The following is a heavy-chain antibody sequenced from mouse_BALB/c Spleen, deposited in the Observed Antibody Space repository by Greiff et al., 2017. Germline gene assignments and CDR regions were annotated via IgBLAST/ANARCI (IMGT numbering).Heavy chain of an antibody. J-gene: IGHJ3*01. CDR3: ARRSSYYRYDGAWFAY. CDR2: IFPGDGST. CDR1: GYTFTSYD. V-gene: IGHV1S56*01. D-gene: IGHD2-14*01. Sequence: QVHVKQSGAELVKPGASVKLSCKASGYTFTSYDINWVRQRPEQGLEWIGWIFPGDGSTKYNEKFKGKATLTTDKSSSTAYMQLSRLTSEDSAVYFCARRSSYYRYDGAWFAYWGQGTLVTVSA.